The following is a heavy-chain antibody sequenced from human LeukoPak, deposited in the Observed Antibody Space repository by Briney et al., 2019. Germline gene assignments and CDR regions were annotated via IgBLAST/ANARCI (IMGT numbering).Heavy chain of an antibody. D-gene: IGHD4-17*01. CDR3: ARGIESYGDYGY. Sequence: NPSETLSLTCAVYGGSFSGYYWSWIRQPPGKGLEWIGEINHSGSTNYNPSLKSRVTISIDTSKNQFSLKLSSLTAADTAIYYCARGIESYGDYGYWGQGILVTVSS. J-gene: IGHJ4*02. V-gene: IGHV4-34*01. CDR1: GGSFSGYY. CDR2: INHSGST.